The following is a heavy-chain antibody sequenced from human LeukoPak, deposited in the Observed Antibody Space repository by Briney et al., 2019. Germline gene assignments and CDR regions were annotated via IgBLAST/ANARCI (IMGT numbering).Heavy chain of an antibody. CDR1: GGSISSSYYY. J-gene: IGHJ4*02. CDR3: ARRLGITVFDY. V-gene: IGHV4-39*01. D-gene: IGHD6-19*01. Sequence: SETLSLTCTVSGGSISSSYYYWGWIRQPPGKGLELIGSIYYSGSTYYNPSLRSRVTMSVDTSKNQFSLKMSSVTAADTAVYHCARRLGITVFDYWGQGTLVTVSS. CDR2: IYYSGST.